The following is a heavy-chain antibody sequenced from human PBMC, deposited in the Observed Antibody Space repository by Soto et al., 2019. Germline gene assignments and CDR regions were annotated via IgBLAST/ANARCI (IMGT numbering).Heavy chain of an antibody. D-gene: IGHD3-9*01. Sequence: SETLSLTCTVSGGPISSYYWSWIRQPPGKGLEWIGYIYYSGSTNYNPSLKSRVTISVDTSKNQFSLKLSSVTAADTAVYYCARGQRGYYDILTGYYPQYYFDYWGQGTLVTVSS. CDR3: ARGQRGYYDILTGYYPQYYFDY. CDR2: IYYSGST. J-gene: IGHJ4*02. CDR1: GGPISSYY. V-gene: IGHV4-59*01.